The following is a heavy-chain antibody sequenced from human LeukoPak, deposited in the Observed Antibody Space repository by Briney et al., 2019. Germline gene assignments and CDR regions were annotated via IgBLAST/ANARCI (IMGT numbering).Heavy chain of an antibody. CDR3: ARDRPNPSGLRFLEWSKPDFDY. Sequence: RASVKVSCKASGYTFTSYYMHWVRQAPGQGLEWMGIINPSGGSTSYAQKFQGRVTMTRDTSTSTVYMELSSLRSEDTAVYYCARDRPNPSGLRFLEWSKPDFDYWGQGTLVTVSS. CDR2: INPSGGST. V-gene: IGHV1-46*01. D-gene: IGHD3-3*01. J-gene: IGHJ4*02. CDR1: GYTFTSYY.